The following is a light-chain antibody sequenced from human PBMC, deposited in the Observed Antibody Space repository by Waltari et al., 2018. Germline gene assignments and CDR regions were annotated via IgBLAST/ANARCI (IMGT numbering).Light chain of an antibody. J-gene: IGKJ1*01. Sequence: EIVLTQSPGTLSLSPGERATLSCRASPSISRYLAWYQQKPGQAPRLLIFGASSRATGIPDRFSGSGFGTDFSLTISRLEPEDFAVYSCQHYVRLPVTFGQGTKVEIK. CDR1: PSISRY. CDR2: GAS. CDR3: QHYVRLPVT. V-gene: IGKV3-20*01.